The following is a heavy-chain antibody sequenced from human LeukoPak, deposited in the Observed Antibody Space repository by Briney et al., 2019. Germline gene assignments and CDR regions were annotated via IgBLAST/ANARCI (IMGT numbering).Heavy chain of an antibody. CDR2: ISSCSSYT. V-gene: IGHV3-11*06. CDR3: ARVITGTTWAPDY. D-gene: IGHD1-20*01. Sequence: PGGSLRLSCAASGFTFSDYYMSWIRQPPGKGLEWVSYISSCSSYTNYADSVKGRFTISRDSAKNSLYLQMNSLRAEDTAMYYCARVITGTTWAPDYWGQGTLVTVSS. J-gene: IGHJ4*02. CDR1: GFTFSDYY.